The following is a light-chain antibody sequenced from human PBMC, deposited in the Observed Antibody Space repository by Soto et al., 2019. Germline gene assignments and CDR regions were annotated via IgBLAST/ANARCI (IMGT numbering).Light chain of an antibody. V-gene: IGLV1-44*01. J-gene: IGLJ2*01. CDR1: SSNIGSNP. Sequence: QVVVTQPPSASGTPGQRVTISCSGSSSNIGSNPVNWYQQLPGTAPKLLIYRNNQRPSGVPDRFSGSKSGTSASLAISGLQSEDEADYYCAAWDDSLNGPVVFGGGTKLTVL. CDR3: AAWDDSLNGPVV. CDR2: RNN.